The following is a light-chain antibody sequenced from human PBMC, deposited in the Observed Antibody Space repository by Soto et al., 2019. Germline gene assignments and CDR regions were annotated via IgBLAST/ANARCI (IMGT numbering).Light chain of an antibody. V-gene: IGKV1-5*03. CDR2: KTY. CDR1: QSIGSW. J-gene: IGKJ2*03. CDR3: QEYDYYLFS. Sequence: DIQMMQYPSTLSASVGDRVTITCRASQSIGSWLAWYQQKQEKAPKLLIYKTYILESGVPSRFSGSGSGTEFTLTISSLQPDDFVTYSCQEYDYYLFSFGQGTKLDIK.